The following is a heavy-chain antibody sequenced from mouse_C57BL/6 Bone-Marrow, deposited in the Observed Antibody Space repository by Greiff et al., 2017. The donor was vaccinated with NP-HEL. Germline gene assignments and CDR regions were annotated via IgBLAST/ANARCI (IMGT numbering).Heavy chain of an antibody. D-gene: IGHD2-4*01. CDR3: TTGDYDLSWFAY. CDR2: IDPENGDT. Sequence: VQLQQSGAELVRPGASVQLSCTASGFNIKDDYMHWVKQRPEQGLEWIGWIDPENGDTEYASKFQGKATITADTSSNTAYLQLSSLTSEDTAIYYCTTGDYDLSWFAYWGQGTLVTVSA. CDR1: GFNIKDDY. J-gene: IGHJ3*01. V-gene: IGHV14-4*01.